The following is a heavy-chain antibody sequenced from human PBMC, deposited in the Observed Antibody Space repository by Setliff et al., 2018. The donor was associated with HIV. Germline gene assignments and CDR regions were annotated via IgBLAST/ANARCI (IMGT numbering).Heavy chain of an antibody. CDR3: ARTIAAAGESPHPLYYFDY. CDR2: IYYSGST. D-gene: IGHD6-13*01. V-gene: IGHV4-59*01. J-gene: IGHJ4*02. CDR1: GGSISSYY. Sequence: SETLSLTCTVSGGSISSYYWSWIRRPPGKGLEWIGYIYYSGSTNYNPSLKSRVTISVDTSKNQFSLKLSSVTAADTAVYYCARTIAAAGESPHPLYYFDYWGQGTLVTVSS.